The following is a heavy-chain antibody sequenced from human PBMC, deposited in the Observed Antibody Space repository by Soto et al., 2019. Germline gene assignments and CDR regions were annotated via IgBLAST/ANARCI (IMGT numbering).Heavy chain of an antibody. CDR1: GYTFTSYG. V-gene: IGHV1-18*01. D-gene: IGHD2-2*01. Sequence: ASVKVSCKSSGYTFTSYGISCVRQAPGQGLEWMGWISAYNGNTNYAQKLQGRVTMTTDTSTSTAYMELRSLRSDDTAVYYCARVPPSQYQLLWPGFDYWGQGTQVTVSS. J-gene: IGHJ4*02. CDR3: ARVPPSQYQLLWPGFDY. CDR2: ISAYNGNT.